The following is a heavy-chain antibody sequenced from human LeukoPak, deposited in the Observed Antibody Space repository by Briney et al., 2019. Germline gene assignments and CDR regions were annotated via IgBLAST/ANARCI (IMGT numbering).Heavy chain of an antibody. D-gene: IGHD1-1*01. CDR3: ASSPGPTGMVEY. CDR2: ISAYNGNT. J-gene: IGHJ4*02. V-gene: IGHV1-18*01. Sequence: ASVKLSCKASGYTFTSYGISWARQATGQGLEWMGWISAYNGNTNYAQKLQGRVTMTTDTSTSTAYMELRSLRSDDTAVYCGASSPGPTGMVEYWGQGTLVTVS. CDR1: GYTFTSYG.